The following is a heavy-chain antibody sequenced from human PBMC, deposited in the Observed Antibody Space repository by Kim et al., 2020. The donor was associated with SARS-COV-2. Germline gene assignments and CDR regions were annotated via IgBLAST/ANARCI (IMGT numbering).Heavy chain of an antibody. CDR1: GGSISSYY. CDR2: IYYSGST. V-gene: IGHV4-59*01. CDR3: ARGREGYISSWYLDY. Sequence: SETLSLTCTVSGGSISSYYWSWIRQPPGKGLEWIGYIYYSGSTNYNPSLKSRVTISVDTSKNQFSLKLSSVTAADTAVYYCARGREGYISSWYLDYWGQGTRVTVSS. J-gene: IGHJ4*02. D-gene: IGHD6-13*01.